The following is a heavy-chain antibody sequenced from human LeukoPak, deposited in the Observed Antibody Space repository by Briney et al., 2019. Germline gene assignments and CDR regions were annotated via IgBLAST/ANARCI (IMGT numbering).Heavy chain of an antibody. V-gene: IGHV3-23*01. D-gene: IGHD6-13*01. CDR1: GFTLSSYA. CDR2: ISGSGGGT. Sequence: GGSLRLSCAASGFTLSSYAMSWVREAPGKGLEWVSAISGSGGGTYYADSVKGRFTISRDNSKNTLYLQMNSLRAEDTAVYYCAKDPRIAAAGMLDYWGQGTLVTVSS. J-gene: IGHJ4*02. CDR3: AKDPRIAAAGMLDY.